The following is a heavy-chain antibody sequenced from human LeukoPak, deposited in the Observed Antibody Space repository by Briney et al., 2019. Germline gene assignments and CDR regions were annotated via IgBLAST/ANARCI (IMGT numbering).Heavy chain of an antibody. CDR1: GFTFSSYA. CDR3: ARAAVADAFDI. J-gene: IGHJ3*02. CDR2: ISSNGGST. D-gene: IGHD6-19*01. Sequence: GGSXXLSCAASGFTFSSYAMHWVRQAPGKXXEYVSAISSNGGSTYYANSVKGRFTISRDNSKNTLYLQMGSLRAEDMAVYYCARAAVADAFDIWGQGTMVTVSS. V-gene: IGHV3-64*01.